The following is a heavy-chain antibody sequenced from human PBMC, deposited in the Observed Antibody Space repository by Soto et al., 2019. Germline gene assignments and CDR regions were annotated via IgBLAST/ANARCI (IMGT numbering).Heavy chain of an antibody. V-gene: IGHV1-18*01. Sequence: SYGISWVRQAPGQGLEWMGWISAYNGNTNYAQKLQGRVTMTTDTSTSTAYMELRSLRSDDTAVYYCATNDPGWLQGYWGQGTLVPGSS. D-gene: IGHD6-19*01. CDR1: SYG. J-gene: IGHJ4*02. CDR2: ISAYNGNT. CDR3: ATNDPGWLQGY.